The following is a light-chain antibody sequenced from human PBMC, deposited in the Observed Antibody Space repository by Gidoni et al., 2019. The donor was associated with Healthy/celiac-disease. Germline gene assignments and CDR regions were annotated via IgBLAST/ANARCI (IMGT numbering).Light chain of an antibody. CDR3: QQYGSSPPYS. J-gene: IGKJ2*03. V-gene: IGKV3-20*01. CDR1: QSVSSSY. Sequence: EIELTRSPDTLSLSPWERATLSCRASQSVSSSYLAWYQQKPGQAPRLLIYGASSSATGIPDRFSGSGSGTDFTITISRLEPEDFAVYYCQQYGSSPPYSFGQGTKLEIK. CDR2: GAS.